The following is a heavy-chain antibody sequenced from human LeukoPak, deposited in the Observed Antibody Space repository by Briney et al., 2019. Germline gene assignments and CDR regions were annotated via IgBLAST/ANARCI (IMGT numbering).Heavy chain of an antibody. V-gene: IGHV3-23*01. CDR2: VTGDGATT. Sequence: PGGSLRLSCAASGFTFSGNGMSWVRQAPGKGPEWVSGVTGDGATTYYADSVKRRFTISRDNSKNTVYLQMNSLRAEDTAFYYCTKMQGYFDYWSQGTLVTVSA. J-gene: IGHJ4*02. CDR1: GFTFSGNG. CDR3: TKMQGYFDY.